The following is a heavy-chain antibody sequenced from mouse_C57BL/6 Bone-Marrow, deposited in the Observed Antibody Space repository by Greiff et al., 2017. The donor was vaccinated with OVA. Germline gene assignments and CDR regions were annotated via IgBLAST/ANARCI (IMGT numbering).Heavy chain of an antibody. J-gene: IGHJ2*01. CDR2: IDPTNDYT. CDR1: GYTFTSYT. V-gene: IGHV1-4*01. CDR3: TRGYYFDY. Sequence: QVQLQQSGAELARPGASVKMSCKASGYTFTSYTIHWVKQRPGQGLEWIGYIDPTNDYTNYNQKFKGKATLTADKSSSTAYMQLSSLTSEDSAVYYCTRGYYFDYWGQGTTLIVSS.